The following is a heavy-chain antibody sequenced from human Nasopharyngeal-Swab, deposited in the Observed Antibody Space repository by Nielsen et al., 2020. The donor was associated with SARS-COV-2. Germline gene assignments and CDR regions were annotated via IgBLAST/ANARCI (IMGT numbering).Heavy chain of an antibody. CDR2: ISSSSSYL. Sequence: GGSLRLSCAASGFTFSSYSMNWVRQAPGKGLEWVSSISSSSSYLYYADSVKGRFTISRDNAKNSLYLQMNSLRAEDTAVYYCARDGYSNPLGDVWGKGTTVTVSS. CDR1: GFTFSSYS. J-gene: IGHJ6*04. D-gene: IGHD4-11*01. V-gene: IGHV3-21*01. CDR3: ARDGYSNPLGDV.